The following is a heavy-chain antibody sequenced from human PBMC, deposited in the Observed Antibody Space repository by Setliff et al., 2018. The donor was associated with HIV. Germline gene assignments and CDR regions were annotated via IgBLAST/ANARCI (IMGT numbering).Heavy chain of an antibody. CDR2: IYYSGST. V-gene: IGHV4-59*12. CDR1: GGSISSDY. J-gene: IGHJ6*03. Sequence: LSLTCTVSGGSISSDYWSWIRQPPGKGLEWIGYIYYSGSTIYNPSLKSRVTLSVATSKNQFSLKLNSVTAADTAVYYCNIYYYYYMDVWGKGTTVTVSS. CDR3: NIYYYYYMDV.